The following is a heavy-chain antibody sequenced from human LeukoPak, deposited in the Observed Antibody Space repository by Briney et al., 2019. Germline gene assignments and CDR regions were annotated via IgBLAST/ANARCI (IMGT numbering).Heavy chain of an antibody. Sequence: GGSLRLSCAASGFTFRMFGMTWVRQAPGKGLEWVAAISGSGDYTYYADSVKGRFTISRDNSQNTLFLQMNSLRAEDTAVYYCGTLPQGAGDHHYIEVWGKGTTVTVSS. D-gene: IGHD2-21*02. CDR2: ISGSGDYT. J-gene: IGHJ6*03. CDR3: GTLPQGAGDHHYIEV. V-gene: IGHV3-23*01. CDR1: GFTFRMFG.